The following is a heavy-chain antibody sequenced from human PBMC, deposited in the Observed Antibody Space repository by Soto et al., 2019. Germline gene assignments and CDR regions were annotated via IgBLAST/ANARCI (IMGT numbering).Heavy chain of an antibody. Sequence: PGESLKISCKASGYSFNTYWIAWVRQMPGKDLESMGIIYPDDSDTKYSPSFQGQVTISADKSTSTAYLQWSSLKASDSAMYYCASSRYGSGSYYSQYYYGMDVWGQGTTVTV. J-gene: IGHJ6*02. D-gene: IGHD3-10*01. CDR3: ASSRYGSGSYYSQYYYGMDV. CDR1: GYSFNTYW. V-gene: IGHV5-51*01. CDR2: IYPDDSDT.